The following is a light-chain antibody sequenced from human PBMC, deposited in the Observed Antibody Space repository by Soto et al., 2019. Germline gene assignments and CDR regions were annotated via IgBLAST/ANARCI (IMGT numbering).Light chain of an antibody. Sequence: QSALTQPRSVSGSPGQSVTISCTGTSSDVGSYNYVSWYQQHPAKAPKLMIYDVSKRPSGVPDRFSASKSGNTASLTISGLQAEDGADYYCCSYAGSYNWVFGGGTKLTVL. J-gene: IGLJ2*01. CDR1: SSDVGSYNY. V-gene: IGLV2-11*01. CDR2: DVS. CDR3: CSYAGSYNWV.